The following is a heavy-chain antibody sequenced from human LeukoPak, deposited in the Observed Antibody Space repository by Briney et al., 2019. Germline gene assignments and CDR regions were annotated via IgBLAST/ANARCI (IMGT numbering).Heavy chain of an antibody. CDR3: ARDFDPSSADSDYYYYYGMDV. V-gene: IGHV1-69*13. D-gene: IGHD3-22*01. CDR2: IIPIFGTA. CDR1: GGTFSSYA. Sequence: GASVKVSCKASGGTFSSYAISWVRQAPGQGLEWMGGIIPIFGTANYAQKFQGRVTITADESTSTAYMELSSLRSEDTAVYYCARDFDPSSADSDYYYYYGMDVWGQGTTVTVSS. J-gene: IGHJ6*02.